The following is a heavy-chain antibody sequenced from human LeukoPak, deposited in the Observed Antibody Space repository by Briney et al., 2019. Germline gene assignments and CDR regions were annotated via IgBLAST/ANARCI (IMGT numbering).Heavy chain of an antibody. V-gene: IGHV3-21*01. CDR2: ISSSSSYI. Sequence: GGSLRLSCAASGFTFSSYSMNWVRQAPGKGLEWVSSISSSSSYIYYADSVKGRFTIPRDNAKNSLYLQMNSLRAEDTAVYYCANNVEMATFDYWGQGTLVTVSS. J-gene: IGHJ4*02. D-gene: IGHD5-24*01. CDR1: GFTFSSYS. CDR3: ANNVEMATFDY.